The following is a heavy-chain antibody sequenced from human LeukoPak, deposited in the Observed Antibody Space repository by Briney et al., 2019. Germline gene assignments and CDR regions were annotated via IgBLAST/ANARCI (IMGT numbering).Heavy chain of an antibody. Sequence: SETLSLTCAVYGGSFSGYYWSWIRQPPGKGLEWIGEINHSGSTNYNPSLKSRVTISVDTSKNQFSLKLSSVTAADTAVYYCARGLGYYYGSGRPRGYYGMDVWGKGTTVTVSS. CDR1: GGSFSGYY. J-gene: IGHJ6*04. D-gene: IGHD3-10*01. CDR2: INHSGST. CDR3: ARGLGYYYGSGRPRGYYGMDV. V-gene: IGHV4-34*01.